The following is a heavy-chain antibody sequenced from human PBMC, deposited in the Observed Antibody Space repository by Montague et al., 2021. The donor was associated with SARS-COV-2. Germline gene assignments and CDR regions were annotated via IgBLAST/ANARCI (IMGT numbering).Heavy chain of an antibody. CDR3: ARDLWVWLSVEGSFDY. V-gene: IGHV4-39*07. CDR2: IYYSAST. J-gene: IGHJ4*02. Sequence: SETPSLTCTVSGGSISSSSYYWGWLRQPPGKGLEWIGSIYYSASTYYNPSLKSRVTISVDTSKNQFSLKPSSVTAADTAVYYCARDLWVWLSVEGSFDYWGQGTLVTVSS. CDR1: GGSISSSSYY. D-gene: IGHD5-12*01.